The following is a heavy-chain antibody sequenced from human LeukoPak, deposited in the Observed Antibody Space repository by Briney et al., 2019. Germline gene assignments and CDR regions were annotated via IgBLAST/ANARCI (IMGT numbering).Heavy chain of an antibody. CDR1: GGSFSGYY. D-gene: IGHD6-19*01. CDR2: INHSVST. V-gene: IGHV4-34*01. Sequence: SETLSLTCAAYGGSFSGYYWSWIRQPPGKGLEWIGEINHSVSTNYNPSLNSRVTTSVDTSKNPYPLKLSSVTAADTAVYYCARISSGWQGRWFDPWGQGTLVTVSS. J-gene: IGHJ5*02. CDR3: ARISSGWQGRWFDP.